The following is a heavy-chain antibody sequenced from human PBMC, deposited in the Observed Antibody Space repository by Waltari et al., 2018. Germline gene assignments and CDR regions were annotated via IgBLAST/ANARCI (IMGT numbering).Heavy chain of an antibody. CDR1: GIRFYDCG. CDR2: ITWNGGII. D-gene: IGHD3-16*01. Sequence: EVQLAESGGAVVRPGGSLRLTGVASGIRFYDCGMSWVRRVPGKGLEWVSGITWNGGIISYSDSVKGRFTITRDNDKNSLSLQMTSLRVEDTALYYCARYLNWGLPRFDNWGQGTQVTVSS. V-gene: IGHV3-20*04. J-gene: IGHJ4*02. CDR3: ARYLNWGLPRFDN.